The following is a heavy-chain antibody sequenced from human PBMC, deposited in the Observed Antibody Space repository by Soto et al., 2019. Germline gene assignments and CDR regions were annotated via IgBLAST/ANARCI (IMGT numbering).Heavy chain of an antibody. V-gene: IGHV3-21*01. CDR2: ISSSSSYI. D-gene: IGHD2-15*01. CDR3: AREMYCSGGSCERDDAFDI. CDR1: GFTFSSYS. Sequence: GRPLRHSSAASGFTFSSYSRNRVRQAPGKGLEWVSSISSSSSYIYYADSVKGRFTISRDNAKNSLYLQMNSLRAEDTAVYYCAREMYCSGGSCERDDAFDIWGQGTMVTVSS. J-gene: IGHJ3*02.